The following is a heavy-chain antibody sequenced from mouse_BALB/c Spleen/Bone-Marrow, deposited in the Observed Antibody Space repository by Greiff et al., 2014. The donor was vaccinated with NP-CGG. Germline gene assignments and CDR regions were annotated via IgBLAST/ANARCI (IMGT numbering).Heavy chain of an antibody. Sequence: VQVVESGAELVRPGASVKLSCKASGYTFTSYWINWVKQRPGQGLEWIGNIYPSDSYTNYNQKFKDKATLTVDKSSSTAYMQLSSPTSEDSAVYYCTRDDGGFAYWGQGTLVTVSA. V-gene: IGHV1-69*02. J-gene: IGHJ3*01. CDR3: TRDDGGFAY. CDR2: IYPSDSYT. D-gene: IGHD1-1*02. CDR1: GYTFTSYW.